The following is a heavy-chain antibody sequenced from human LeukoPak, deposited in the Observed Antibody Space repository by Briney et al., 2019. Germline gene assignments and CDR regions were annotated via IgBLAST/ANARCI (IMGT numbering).Heavy chain of an antibody. D-gene: IGHD3-10*01. CDR1: GGSISSSSYY. Sequence: PSETLSLTCTVSGGSISSSSYYWGWIRQPPGKGLEWIGSIYYSGSTYYNPSLKSRVTISVDTSKNQFSLKLCSVTAADTAVYYCARLRRFGESYYMDVWGKGTTVTVSS. V-gene: IGHV4-39*07. CDR3: ARLRRFGESYYMDV. J-gene: IGHJ6*03. CDR2: IYYSGST.